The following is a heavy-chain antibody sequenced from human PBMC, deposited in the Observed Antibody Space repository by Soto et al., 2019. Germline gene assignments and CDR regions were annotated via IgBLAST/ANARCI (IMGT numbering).Heavy chain of an antibody. D-gene: IGHD1-26*01. CDR1: GFTFSSYG. V-gene: IGHV3-30*18. J-gene: IGHJ4*02. Sequence: PGGSLRLSCAASGFTFSSYGMHWVRQAPGKGLEWVAVISYDGGNKYYADSVKGRFTISRDNSKNTLYLQMNSLRAEDTAVYYCAKGDSGSYYAGQDYWGQGTLVTVSS. CDR2: ISYDGGNK. CDR3: AKGDSGSYYAGQDY.